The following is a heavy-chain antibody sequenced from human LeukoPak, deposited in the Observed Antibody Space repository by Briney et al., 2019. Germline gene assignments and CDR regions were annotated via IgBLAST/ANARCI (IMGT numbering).Heavy chain of an antibody. Sequence: ASVTVSCTASGYTFTSYGISWVRQAPGQGLEWMGWISAYNGNTNYAQKLQGRVTMTTDTSTSTAYMELRSLRSDDTAVYYCARVESPLTYYYDSSGLALEYWGQGTLVTVSS. D-gene: IGHD3-22*01. J-gene: IGHJ4*02. V-gene: IGHV1-18*01. CDR1: GYTFTSYG. CDR2: ISAYNGNT. CDR3: ARVESPLTYYYDSSGLALEY.